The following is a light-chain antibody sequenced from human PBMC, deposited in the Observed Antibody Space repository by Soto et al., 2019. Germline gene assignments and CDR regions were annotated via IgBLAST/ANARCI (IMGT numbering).Light chain of an antibody. J-gene: IGKJ5*01. Sequence: IQMTQSPSSLSASVGDRVTITCRASQSIDTYLAWFQQKPGKAPKTLIYAASSLHSGVPSRISGNGFGTDFTLTISSLQPEDFATYYCQHYNGYPQTFGQGTRLEIK. CDR2: AAS. CDR1: QSIDTY. CDR3: QHYNGYPQT. V-gene: IGKV1-16*01.